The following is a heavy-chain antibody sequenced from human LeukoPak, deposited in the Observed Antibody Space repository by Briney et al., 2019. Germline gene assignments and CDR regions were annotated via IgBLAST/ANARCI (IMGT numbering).Heavy chain of an antibody. CDR3: ALSPLGAAGTWSGLFDY. CDR1: GYSISSGYY. V-gene: IGHV4-38-2*01. Sequence: SETLSLTCAVPGYSISSGYYWGWIRQPPGKGLEWIGSISPSGSTFYNPSLKSRVTISVDTSKNQFSLKLRSVTAADTAVYYCALSPLGAAGTWSGLFDYWGQGTLVTVSS. D-gene: IGHD6-13*01. CDR2: ISPSGST. J-gene: IGHJ4*02.